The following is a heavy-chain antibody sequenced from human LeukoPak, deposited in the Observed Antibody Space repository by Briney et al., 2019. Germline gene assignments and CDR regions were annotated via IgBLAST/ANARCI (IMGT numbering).Heavy chain of an antibody. V-gene: IGHV1-2*02. J-gene: IGHJ5*02. CDR3: ARALWFLEWGPFDP. Sequence: ASVKVSCKASGYTFTGYYMHWVRQAPGQGLEWMGWINPNSGGTNYAQKFQGRVTMTRDTSISTAYMELSRLRSDDTAVYYCARALWFLEWGPFDPWGQGTLVTVSS. D-gene: IGHD3-3*01. CDR2: INPNSGGT. CDR1: GYTFTGYY.